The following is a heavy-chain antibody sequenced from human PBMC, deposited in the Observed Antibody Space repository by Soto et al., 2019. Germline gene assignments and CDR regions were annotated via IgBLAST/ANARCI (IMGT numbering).Heavy chain of an antibody. CDR3: ARGFQTDGKYYYYGMDV. Sequence: ASVKVSCKASGYTFTSYDINWVRQATGQGLEWMGWMNPNSGNTGCAQKFQGRVTMTRNTSISTAYMELSSLRSEDTAVYYCARGFQTDGKYYYYGMDVWGQGTTVTVSS. D-gene: IGHD1-1*01. V-gene: IGHV1-8*01. CDR2: MNPNSGNT. CDR1: GYTFTSYD. J-gene: IGHJ6*02.